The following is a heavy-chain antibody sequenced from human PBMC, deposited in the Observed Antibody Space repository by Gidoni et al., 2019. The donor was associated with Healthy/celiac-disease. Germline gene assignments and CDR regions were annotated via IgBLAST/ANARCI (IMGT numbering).Heavy chain of an antibody. CDR2: IYTSGST. Sequence: RESGPGLVKPSQTLSLTCTVTGGSISSGSYDWSWIRQPAGKGLEWIGRIYTSGSTNYNPALNSRGTISVDTSKNQFSLKLSSVTAADTAVYYGAREVVGAIDYWGQGTLVTVSS. V-gene: IGHV4-61*02. CDR3: AREVVGAIDY. CDR1: GGSISSGSYD. J-gene: IGHJ4*02. D-gene: IGHD2-15*01.